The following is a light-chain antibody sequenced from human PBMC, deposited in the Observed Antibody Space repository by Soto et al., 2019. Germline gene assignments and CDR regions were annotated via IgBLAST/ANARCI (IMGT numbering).Light chain of an antibody. J-gene: IGLJ1*01. CDR2: DGS. CDR1: SSDVGSYNL. CDR3: CSYAGTSTFFYV. V-gene: IGLV2-23*03. Sequence: QSVLTHPASVSGSPGQSITISCTGTSSDVGSYNLVSWYQQHPGKAPKLMIYDGSKRPSGVSNRSSGSKSGNTASLTISGLQAQAEADYYCCSYAGTSTFFYVLGTGTKVTVL.